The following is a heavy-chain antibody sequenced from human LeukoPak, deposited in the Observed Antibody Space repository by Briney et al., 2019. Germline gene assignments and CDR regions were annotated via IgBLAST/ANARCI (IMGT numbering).Heavy chain of an antibody. J-gene: IGHJ6*04. D-gene: IGHD5-18*01. Sequence: SETLSLTCTVSGGSISSHSWSWIRQPPGKGLEWIGYIYTSGYTNYNPSLKSRVTMSVDTSKNQSSLKVTSVTAADTAVYYCARRWDTATLDVWGKGTTVTVSS. CDR1: GGSISSHS. CDR3: ARRWDTATLDV. CDR2: IYTSGYT. V-gene: IGHV4-4*08.